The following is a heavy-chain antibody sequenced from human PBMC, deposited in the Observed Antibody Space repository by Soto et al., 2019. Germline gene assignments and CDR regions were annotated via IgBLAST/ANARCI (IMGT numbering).Heavy chain of an antibody. CDR1: GGSVSSGSYY. Sequence: SETLSLTCTVSGGSVSSGSYYWSWIRQPPGKGLEWIGYIYYSGSTNYNPSLKSRVTISVDPSKNQFSLKLSSVTAADTAVYYCAREIRISHTVYSGSQKHFDYWGQGTLVTVSS. V-gene: IGHV4-61*01. CDR3: AREIRISHTVYSGSQKHFDY. D-gene: IGHD1-26*01. J-gene: IGHJ4*02. CDR2: IYYSGST.